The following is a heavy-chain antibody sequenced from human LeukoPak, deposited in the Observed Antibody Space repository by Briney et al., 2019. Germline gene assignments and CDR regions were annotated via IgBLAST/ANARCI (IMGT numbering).Heavy chain of an antibody. CDR2: TYYRSKWYD. CDR1: GDSVSSYSAA. D-gene: IGHD4-23*01. CDR3: ARSGGHDAFDI. J-gene: IGHJ3*02. V-gene: IGHV6-1*01. Sequence: SQTLSLTCAISGDSVSSYSAAWSWIRQSPSRGLEWLGRTYYRSKWYDDYAVSVKSRITINPDTSKNQFSLQLTSVTPEDTAVYYCARSGGHDAFDIWGQGTMVTVSS.